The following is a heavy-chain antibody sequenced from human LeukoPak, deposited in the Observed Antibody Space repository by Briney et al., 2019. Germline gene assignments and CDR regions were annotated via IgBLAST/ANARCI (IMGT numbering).Heavy chain of an antibody. CDR2: ISWDSDTR. D-gene: IGHD3-10*02. CDR1: GFTFDDYA. CDR3: AELGITMIGGV. Sequence: GGSLRLSCAVSGFTFDDYAMHWVRQVPGKGLEWVAGISWDSDTRGYVDSVKGRFTISRDNAKNSLYLQMNSLRAEDTAVYYCAELGITMIGGVWGKGTTVTISS. J-gene: IGHJ6*04. V-gene: IGHV3-9*01.